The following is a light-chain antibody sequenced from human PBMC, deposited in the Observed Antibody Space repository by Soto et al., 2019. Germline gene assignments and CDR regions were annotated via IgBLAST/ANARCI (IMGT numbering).Light chain of an antibody. CDR3: QQYYSYPAA. Sequence: AIRMTQSPSSFSASTGDRVTITCRASQGISSYLAWYQQKPGKAPKLLIYAASTLQSGVPSRFSGSGSGTDFTLIISCLQSEDFATYYCQQYYSYPAAFGPGTKVDIK. J-gene: IGKJ3*01. CDR1: QGISSY. V-gene: IGKV1-8*01. CDR2: AAS.